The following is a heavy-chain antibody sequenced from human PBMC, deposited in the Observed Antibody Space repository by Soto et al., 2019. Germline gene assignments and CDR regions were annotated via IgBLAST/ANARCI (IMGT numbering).Heavy chain of an antibody. D-gene: IGHD1-1*01. Sequence: GASVKVSCKASGYTFTSYDIYWVRQATGQGLEWMGWMNPNTGNSGYAQKFQGRVTMTSDTSISTAQMELSSLRSEDTAVYYCARRAETNGWNGFGADKYYFDFWGQGTLVTSPQ. CDR2: MNPNTGNS. J-gene: IGHJ4*02. V-gene: IGHV1-8*01. CDR1: GYTFTSYD. CDR3: ARRAETNGWNGFGADKYYFDF.